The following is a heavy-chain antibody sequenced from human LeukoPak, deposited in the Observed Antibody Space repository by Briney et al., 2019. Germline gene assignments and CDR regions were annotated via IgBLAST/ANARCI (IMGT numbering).Heavy chain of an antibody. V-gene: IGHV4-34*01. CDR3: ARLEGYCSSTSCYPDY. J-gene: IGHJ4*02. D-gene: IGHD2-2*01. Sequence: SETLSLTCTVSGGSISSYYWSWIRQPAGKGLEWIGEINHSGSTNYNPSLKSRVTISVDTSKNQFSLKLSSVTAADTAVYYCARLEGYCSSTSCYPDYWGQGTLVTVSS. CDR1: GGSISSYY. CDR2: INHSGST.